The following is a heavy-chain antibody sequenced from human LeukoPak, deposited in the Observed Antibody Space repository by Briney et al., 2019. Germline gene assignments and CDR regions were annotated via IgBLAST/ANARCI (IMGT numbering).Heavy chain of an antibody. Sequence: GGSLRLSCAASGFTLSSYAMSWVRQAPGKGLEWVSAISGSGGSTYYADSVKGRFTISRDNSKNTLYLQMNSLRAEDTAVYYCAKLSDDFWSGYYTHYFDYWGQGTLVTVSS. CDR1: GFTLSSYA. CDR3: AKLSDDFWSGYYTHYFDY. CDR2: ISGSGGST. D-gene: IGHD3-3*01. V-gene: IGHV3-23*01. J-gene: IGHJ4*02.